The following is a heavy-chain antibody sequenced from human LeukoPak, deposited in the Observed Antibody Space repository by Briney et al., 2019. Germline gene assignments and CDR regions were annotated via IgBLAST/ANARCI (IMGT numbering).Heavy chain of an antibody. CDR2: ISYDGSNK. Sequence: HTGGSLRLSCAASGFTFSSYGMHWVRQAPGKGLEWVAVISYDGSNKYYADSVKGRFSISRDNSKNTLYLQMNSLRAEDTAVYYCAKSDRGDYYWGRGTLVTVSS. V-gene: IGHV3-30*18. CDR1: GFTFSSYG. CDR3: AKSDRGDYY. D-gene: IGHD3-10*01. J-gene: IGHJ4*02.